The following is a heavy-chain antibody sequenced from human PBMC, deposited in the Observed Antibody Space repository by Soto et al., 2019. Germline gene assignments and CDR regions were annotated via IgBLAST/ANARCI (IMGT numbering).Heavy chain of an antibody. J-gene: IGHJ4*02. D-gene: IGHD3-10*01. CDR3: ARDHGSSWFGPIDY. Sequence: QVQLVESGGGVFQPGRSLRLSCAASGFTFSSYGMHWVRQAPGKGLEWVAVIWYDGSNEYCADSVKGRFTISRDNSKNTLYLQMNSLRAEDTAVYYCARDHGSSWFGPIDYWGQGTLVTVSS. V-gene: IGHV3-33*01. CDR1: GFTFSSYG. CDR2: IWYDGSNE.